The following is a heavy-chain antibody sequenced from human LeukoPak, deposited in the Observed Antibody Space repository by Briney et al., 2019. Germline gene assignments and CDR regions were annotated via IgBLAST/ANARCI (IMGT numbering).Heavy chain of an antibody. CDR2: TKQDGRDY. J-gene: IGHJ4*02. V-gene: IGHV3-7*05. CDR3: ARDPPPPYDFWSGYIYFDY. D-gene: IGHD3-3*01. CDR1: GFTFCSYW. Sequence: QPGGSLRLSCAASGFTFCSYWMSWVRHGPGIGLVWVANTKQDGRDYDYVDSMKRRFTISRDNAKNSLYLQMNSLRAEDTAVYYCARDPPPPYDFWSGYIYFDYWGQGTLVTVSS.